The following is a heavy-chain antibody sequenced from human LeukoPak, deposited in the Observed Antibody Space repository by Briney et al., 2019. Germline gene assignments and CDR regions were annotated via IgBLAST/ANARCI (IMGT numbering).Heavy chain of an antibody. CDR1: GFTFGVYY. D-gene: IGHD3-16*01. Sequence: GGSLRLSCAASGFTFGVYYVSWIRQAPGRGLEPLSFISPTGDIIKYVDSVKGRFTISRDNAKSSMYLEMNSLRAEDTAVYYCAREHWAAPDHWGQGTLVTVSP. V-gene: IGHV3-11*01. CDR2: ISPTGDII. J-gene: IGHJ4*02. CDR3: AREHWAAPDH.